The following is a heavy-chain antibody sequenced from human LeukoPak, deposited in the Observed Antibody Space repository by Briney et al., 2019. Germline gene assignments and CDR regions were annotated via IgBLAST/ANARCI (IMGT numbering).Heavy chain of an antibody. J-gene: IGHJ6*02. D-gene: IGHD3-22*01. CDR1: GFTFSSYA. CDR2: ISYDGSNK. V-gene: IGHV3-30-3*01. Sequence: PGGSLRLSCAASGFTFSSYAMHWVRQAPGKGLEWVAVISYDGSNKYYADSVKGRFTISRDNSKNTLYLQMNSLRAEDTAVYYCAREYRVYYDSSGYFLGYYYYGMDVWGQGTTVTVSS. CDR3: AREYRVYYDSSGYFLGYYYYGMDV.